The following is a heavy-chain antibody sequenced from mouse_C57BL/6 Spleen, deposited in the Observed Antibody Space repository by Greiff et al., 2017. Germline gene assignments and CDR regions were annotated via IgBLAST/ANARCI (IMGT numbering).Heavy chain of an antibody. CDR1: GYAFSSSW. J-gene: IGHJ2*01. CDR3: ARGGPSDY. V-gene: IGHV1-82*01. CDR2: IYPGDGDT. Sequence: VKLMESGPELVKPGASVKISCKASGYAFSSSWMNWVKQRPGKGLEWIGRIYPGDGDTNYNGKFKGKATLTADKSSSTAYMQLSSLTSEDSAVYFCARGGPSDYWGQGTTLTVSS. D-gene: IGHD3-3*01.